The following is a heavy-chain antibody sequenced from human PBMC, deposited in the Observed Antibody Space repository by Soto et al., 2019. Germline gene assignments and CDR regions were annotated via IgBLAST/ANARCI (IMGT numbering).Heavy chain of an antibody. CDR2: ISYDGNNK. J-gene: IGHJ6*02. CDR3: ARTKAIFGLDV. CDR1: GFTFTDHA. V-gene: IGHV3-30*04. Sequence: VQLVESGGGVFQPGRSLTLSCFASGFTFTDHAMHWVRQAPGKGLEWVALISYDGNNKQYTDSVKGRSSISRDNSKDTLFLQLSSLRLEDTAVYYCARTKAIFGLDVWGQGTTVTVSS. D-gene: IGHD2-8*01.